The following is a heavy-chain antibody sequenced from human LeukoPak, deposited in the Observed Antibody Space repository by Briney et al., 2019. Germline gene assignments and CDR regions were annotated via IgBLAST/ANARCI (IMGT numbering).Heavy chain of an antibody. Sequence: PGGSLRLSCAASGFTFSSYGMSWVRQAPGKGLEWVPAISGSGGSTYYADSVKGRFTISRDNSKNTLYLQMNSLRAEDTAVYYCARALRIYYYFDYWGQGTLVTVSS. J-gene: IGHJ4*02. V-gene: IGHV3-23*01. D-gene: IGHD1-26*01. CDR1: GFTFSSYG. CDR2: ISGSGGST. CDR3: ARALRIYYYFDY.